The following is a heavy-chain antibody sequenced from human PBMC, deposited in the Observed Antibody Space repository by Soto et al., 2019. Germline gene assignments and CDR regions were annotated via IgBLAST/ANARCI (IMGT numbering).Heavy chain of an antibody. CDR1: GFTFNNYG. V-gene: IGHV3-30*18. Sequence: QVQLVESGGGVVQPGRSLRLSCAASGFTFNNYGMHWARQAPGKGLEWVAAISNDGSDKYYADSVKSRLTISRDNSKNTVFLQMSSLRAEDTAVYYCAKDQARAASHGIDWGQGTMVTVSS. J-gene: IGHJ3*01. CDR2: ISNDGSDK. CDR3: AKDQARAASHGID. D-gene: IGHD6-13*01.